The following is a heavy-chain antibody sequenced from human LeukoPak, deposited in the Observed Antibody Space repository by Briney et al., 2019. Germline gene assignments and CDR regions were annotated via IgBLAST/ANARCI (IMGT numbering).Heavy chain of an antibody. CDR3: ASALPFMTMGFDP. V-gene: IGHV1-69*02. CDR1: GGTFSSYS. J-gene: IGHJ5*02. D-gene: IGHD4/OR15-4a*01. Sequence: GASVKVSCKPSGGTFSSYSFSWVRQAPGQGLEWMGRIIPMFGITNYAQKFQGRVTITADKSTTTAYMELSSLRSEDTAVYYCASALPFMTMGFDPWGQGTLVTVSS. CDR2: IIPMFGIT.